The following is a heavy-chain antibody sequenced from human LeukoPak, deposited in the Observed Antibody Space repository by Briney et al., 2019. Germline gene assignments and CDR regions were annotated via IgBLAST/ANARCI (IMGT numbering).Heavy chain of an antibody. Sequence: ASVKVSCKASGYTFTSYGISWVRQAPGQGLEWMGWISAYNGNTNYARKLQGRVTMTTDTSTSTAYMELRSLRSDDTAVYYCAREEYSYGPPLYYYYYYMDVWGKGTTVTVSS. J-gene: IGHJ6*03. CDR2: ISAYNGNT. D-gene: IGHD5-18*01. CDR3: AREEYSYGPPLYYYYYYMDV. V-gene: IGHV1-18*01. CDR1: GYTFTSYG.